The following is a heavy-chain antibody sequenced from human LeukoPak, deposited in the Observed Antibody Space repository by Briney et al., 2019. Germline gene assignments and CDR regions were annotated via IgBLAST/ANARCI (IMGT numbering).Heavy chain of an antibody. J-gene: IGHJ3*02. V-gene: IGHV3-23*01. CDR3: TRHDWFAAYAFDI. CDR1: GFTFSSYA. Sequence: GGSLRLSCAASGFTFSSYAMSWVRQAPGKGLEWVSAISGSGGSTYYADSVKGRFTISRDNSKNTLYLQMNSLKTEDTAVYYCTRHDWFAAYAFDIWGQGTMVTVSS. CDR2: ISGSGGST. D-gene: IGHD3-10*01.